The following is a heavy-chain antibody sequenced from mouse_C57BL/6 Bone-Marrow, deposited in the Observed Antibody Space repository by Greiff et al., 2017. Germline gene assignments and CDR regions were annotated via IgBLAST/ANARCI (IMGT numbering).Heavy chain of an antibody. J-gene: IGHJ1*01. Sequence: VQLQQSGADLVKPGASLKLSCKASDYTFTNYDIHWVRQRPEQGLEWIGWIFPGDGRTEYNERFKGKATLTTDKSSSTAYMQLSRLTSEDSAVYFCGRSPAYGSRWYLDVWGAGTTVTGSS. CDR3: GRSPAYGSRWYLDV. D-gene: IGHD1-1*01. CDR1: DYTFTNYD. V-gene: IGHV1S56*01. CDR2: IFPGDGRT.